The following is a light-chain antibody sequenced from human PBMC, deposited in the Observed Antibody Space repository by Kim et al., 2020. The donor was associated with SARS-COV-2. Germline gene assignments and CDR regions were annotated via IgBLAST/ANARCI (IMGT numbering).Light chain of an antibody. CDR1: SLSIYF. V-gene: IGLV3-19*01. CDR3: NSRDSNDNVV. CDR2: GKN. J-gene: IGLJ2*01. Sequence: VAVGQTVRLTCQGHSLSIYFASWYQQKPGPAPLLVIYGKNNRPSGIPDRFSGSSSGNTASLTITGTQAGDDADYYCNSRDSNDNVVFGGGTQLTVL.